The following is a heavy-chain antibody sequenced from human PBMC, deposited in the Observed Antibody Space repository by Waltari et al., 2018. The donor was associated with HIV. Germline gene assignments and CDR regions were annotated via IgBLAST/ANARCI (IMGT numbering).Heavy chain of an antibody. V-gene: IGHV5-51*03. CDR1: GYTFINYW. J-gene: IGHJ3*02. D-gene: IGHD3-22*01. CDR3: ARLFYYDTTGYINNAFDI. Sequence: EVQLVQSGAEVRKSGESLKISCKASGYTFINYWIAWVRQMSGEGLEWMGIIYPFDSDTRYNPSFEGQITISADKSLATAYLEWSNLNASDAAIYYCARLFYYDTTGYINNAFDIWGQGTVVTVS. CDR2: IYPFDSDT.